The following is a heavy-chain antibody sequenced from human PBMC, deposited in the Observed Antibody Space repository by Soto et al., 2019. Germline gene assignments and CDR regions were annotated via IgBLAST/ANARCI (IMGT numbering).Heavy chain of an antibody. CDR3: ATQEGGDY. CDR1: GGSISSSSYY. Sequence: QLQLQESGPGLVKPSETLSLTCTVSGGSISSSSYYWGWIRQPPGNGLEWIGSIYYSGSTYYNPSLKSRVTISVDTSKNQFSLKLSSVTAADTAVYYCATQEGGDYWGQGTLVTVSS. V-gene: IGHV4-39*01. J-gene: IGHJ4*02. D-gene: IGHD3-16*01. CDR2: IYYSGST.